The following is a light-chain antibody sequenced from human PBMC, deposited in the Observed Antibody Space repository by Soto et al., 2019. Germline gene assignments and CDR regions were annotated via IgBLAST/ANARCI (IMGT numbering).Light chain of an antibody. CDR2: GAS. J-gene: IGKJ4*01. Sequence: PGERVTLSCRASQSVSISYLTWYQQKPGQAPRLLIYGASTRATGIPARFSGSGSGTDFTLTISSLQPEDFAVYYCQQDYNLLTFGGGTKVEIK. CDR3: QQDYNLLT. CDR1: QSVSISY. V-gene: IGKV3D-7*01.